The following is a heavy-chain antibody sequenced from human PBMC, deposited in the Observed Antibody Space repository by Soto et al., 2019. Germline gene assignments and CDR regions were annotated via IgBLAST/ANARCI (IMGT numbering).Heavy chain of an antibody. CDR1: GFTLSTYG. J-gene: IGHJ6*02. Sequence: PGGSLRLSCAASGFTLSTYGLHWVRQAPGKGLEWVAVISYDGSNKYYADSVKGRFTISRDNSKNTLYLQMNSLRVEDTAVYYCAKDRVPELRHFYYGMDVWGQGTTVTVSS. CDR3: AKDRVPELRHFYYGMDV. V-gene: IGHV3-30*18. CDR2: ISYDGSNK. D-gene: IGHD1-7*01.